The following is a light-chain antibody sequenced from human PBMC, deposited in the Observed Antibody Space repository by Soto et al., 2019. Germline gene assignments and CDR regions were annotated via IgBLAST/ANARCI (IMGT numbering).Light chain of an antibody. CDR2: TAS. V-gene: IGKV3-20*01. CDR1: QSVSSNY. J-gene: IGKJ1*01. Sequence: EIVLTQSPGTLSLSPGERATLSCRASQSVSSNYLAWFQQKPGQAPRLLIYTASSRATGIPDRFSGSGSGTEFTHTPSIMDPEDFAVYYGQQYGSSPKTVGQGTKVEI. CDR3: QQYGSSPKT.